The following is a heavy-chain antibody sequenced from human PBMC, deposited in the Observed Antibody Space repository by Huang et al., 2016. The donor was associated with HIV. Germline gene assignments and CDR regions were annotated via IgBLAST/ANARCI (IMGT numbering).Heavy chain of an antibody. CDR2: IIPLFRAP. J-gene: IGHJ4*02. Sequence: KKPGSSVKVSCQASGGSFSDQIISWVRQAPGQRFEWMGGIIPLFRAPAYAHEFKGRVTMTADESTATIYMELNSLTSEDTAVYYCAMSLRYQYDSRSYWGRYFDYWGQGTLVTVSS. CDR3: AMSLRYQYDSRSYWGRYFDY. D-gene: IGHD3-16*01. V-gene: IGHV1-69*01. CDR1: GGSFSDQI.